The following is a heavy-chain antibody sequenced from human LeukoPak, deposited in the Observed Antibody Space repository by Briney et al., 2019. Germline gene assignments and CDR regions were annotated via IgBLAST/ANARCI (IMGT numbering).Heavy chain of an antibody. V-gene: IGHV3-30*04. D-gene: IGHD6-19*01. CDR3: ATPEKQWHIFDY. CDR2: ISFDGSNK. CDR1: GFTFSSYA. Sequence: GGSLRLSCAASGFTFSSYAMNWVRQAPGKGLDWVAVISFDGSNKYYADSVKGRFTISRDNSKNTLYLQMNSLRAEDTAVYYCATPEKQWHIFDYWGQGTLVTVSS. J-gene: IGHJ4*02.